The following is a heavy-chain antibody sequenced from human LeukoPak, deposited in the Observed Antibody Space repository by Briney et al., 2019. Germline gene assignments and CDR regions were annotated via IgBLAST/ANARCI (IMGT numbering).Heavy chain of an antibody. Sequence: GASVKVSYKASGYTFTSYGISWVRQAPGQGLEWMGWISAYNGNTNYAQKLQGRVTMTTDTSTSAAYMELRSLRSDDTAVYYCARVVNYYGSGNWFDHWGQGTLVTVSS. CDR3: ARVVNYYGSGNWFDH. D-gene: IGHD3-10*01. CDR1: GYTFTSYG. V-gene: IGHV1-18*01. J-gene: IGHJ5*02. CDR2: ISAYNGNT.